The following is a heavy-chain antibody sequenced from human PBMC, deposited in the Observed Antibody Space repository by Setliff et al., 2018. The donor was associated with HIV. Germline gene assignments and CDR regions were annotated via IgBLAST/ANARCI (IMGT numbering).Heavy chain of an antibody. CDR3: ATRWYNYYYYGMDV. D-gene: IGHD6-13*01. CDR1: VFTFNNYG. CDR2: IRYDGSQK. J-gene: IGHJ6*02. Sequence: GGSLRLSCAASVFTFNNYGMNWVRQAPGKGLEWVAFIRYDGSQKYYVDSVKGRFTISRDNAKNSLYLQMNSLRAEDTAVYYCATRWYNYYYYGMDVWGQGTTVTVSS. V-gene: IGHV3-30*02.